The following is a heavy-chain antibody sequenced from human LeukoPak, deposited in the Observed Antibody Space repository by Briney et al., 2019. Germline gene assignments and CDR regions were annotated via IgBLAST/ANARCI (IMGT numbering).Heavy chain of an antibody. CDR2: ICPGDSET. CDR3: ARRGSSWYGDF. D-gene: IGHD6-13*01. CDR1: GYSFTTYC. V-gene: IGHV5-51*01. J-gene: IGHJ4*02. Sequence: PGESLKISCKASGYSFTTYCIAWVRQVPGKGLEWVGIICPGDSETRYSPSFQGQVTISADKSISTAYLQWSSLKASDTALYFCARRGSSWYGDFWGQGTLVTVSS.